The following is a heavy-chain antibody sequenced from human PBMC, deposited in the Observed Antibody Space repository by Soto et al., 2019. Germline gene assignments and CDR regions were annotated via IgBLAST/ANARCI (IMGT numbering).Heavy chain of an antibody. V-gene: IGHV3-30*04. Sequence: QVQLVESGGGVVPPWRSLIRSCAASGFTFSSYAMHWFRQATVKGLERLAVISDDGTNNDYADSVKGRFTISRDTSKSTVDLQLDRLRPAATAVYDCARDGSYSDILTEHYFDVRGQGTLGSVSA. CDR3: ARDGSYSDILTEHYFDV. CDR1: GFTFSSYA. CDR2: ISDDGTNN. D-gene: IGHD3-9*01. J-gene: IGHJ4*02.